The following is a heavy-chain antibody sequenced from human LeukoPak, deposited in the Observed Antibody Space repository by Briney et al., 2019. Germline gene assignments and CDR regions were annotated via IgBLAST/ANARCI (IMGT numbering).Heavy chain of an antibody. V-gene: IGHV3-53*01. Sequence: GGSLRLSCAASGFTVSSNYMSWVRQAPGKGLEWVSVIYSGGSTYYADSVKGRFTISRDNSKNTLYLQMNSLRAEDTAVYFCARDVYYSLDPWGQGTQVTVSS. CDR1: GFTVSSNY. J-gene: IGHJ5*02. D-gene: IGHD3-22*01. CDR3: ARDVYYSLDP. CDR2: IYSGGST.